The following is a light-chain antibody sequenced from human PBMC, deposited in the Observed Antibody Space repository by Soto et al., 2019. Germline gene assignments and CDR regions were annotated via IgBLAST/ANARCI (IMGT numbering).Light chain of an antibody. CDR1: QSISSD. CDR3: QQYNNWPRT. Sequence: ETVMTQSPATLSVSPGERATLSCRASQSISSDLAWYQQKPGQAPRLLIYGASTTATGILGRFSGSGSGREFTLTISSLQSEDFAVYYCQQYNNWPRTFGQGTKLEIK. J-gene: IGKJ2*01. V-gene: IGKV3-15*01. CDR2: GAS.